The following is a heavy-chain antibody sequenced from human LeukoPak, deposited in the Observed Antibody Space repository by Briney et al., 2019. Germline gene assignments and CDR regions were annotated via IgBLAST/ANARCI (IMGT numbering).Heavy chain of an antibody. CDR3: AKVAHVPPGSYTMDV. CDR1: GFTFSSYA. CDR2: ISESGGET. J-gene: IGHJ6*02. V-gene: IGHV3-23*01. D-gene: IGHD4-11*01. Sequence: PGGSLRLSCAASGFTFSSYAMSWVRQAPGKGLEWVSAISESGGETYHADSVKGRFTISRDNSKNTLFLQMNSLRAEDTAVYYCAKVAHVPPGSYTMDVWGQGTTVTVSS.